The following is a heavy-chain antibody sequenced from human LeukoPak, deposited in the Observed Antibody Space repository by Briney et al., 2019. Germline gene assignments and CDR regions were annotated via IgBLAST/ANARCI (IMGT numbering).Heavy chain of an antibody. Sequence: GGSLRLSCAASGFTFSSYWMSWIRQAPGKGLEWVSYISSSGSTIYYADSVKGRFTISRDNAKNSLYLQMNSLRAEDTAVYYCARDLDSGSYPGTFDYWGQGTLVTVSS. V-gene: IGHV3-11*04. D-gene: IGHD1-26*01. CDR1: GFTFSSYW. J-gene: IGHJ4*02. CDR3: ARDLDSGSYPGTFDY. CDR2: ISSSGSTI.